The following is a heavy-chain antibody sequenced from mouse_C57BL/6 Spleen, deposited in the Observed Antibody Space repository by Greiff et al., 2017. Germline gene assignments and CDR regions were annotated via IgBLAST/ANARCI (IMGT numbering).Heavy chain of an antibody. CDR2: ILPGSGST. V-gene: IGHV1-9*01. CDR1: GYTFTGYW. D-gene: IGHD1-1*01. CDR3: ARRITTVVERYFDY. Sequence: QVQLQQSGAELMKPGASVKLSCKATGYTFTGYWIEWVKQRPGHGLEWIGEILPGSGSTNYNEKFKGKATFTADKSSNTAYMKLSSLTTEDSAIYYCARRITTVVERYFDYWGQGTTLTVSS. J-gene: IGHJ2*01.